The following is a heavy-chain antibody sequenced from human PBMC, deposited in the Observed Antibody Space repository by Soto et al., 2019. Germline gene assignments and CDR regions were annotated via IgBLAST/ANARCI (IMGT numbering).Heavy chain of an antibody. Sequence: EVQLLESAGGLVQPGGSLRLSCAASGFTFNSYAMNWVRQAPGKGLEWVSSISGGGGGTYYADSVKGRLTISRDNSKNTLYLQTNSLRAEDTALYYCAKGSHYDILTAYHAFDYWGPGTLVTVSS. D-gene: IGHD3-9*01. CDR3: AKGSHYDILTAYHAFDY. V-gene: IGHV3-23*01. CDR1: GFTFNSYA. J-gene: IGHJ4*02. CDR2: ISGGGGGT.